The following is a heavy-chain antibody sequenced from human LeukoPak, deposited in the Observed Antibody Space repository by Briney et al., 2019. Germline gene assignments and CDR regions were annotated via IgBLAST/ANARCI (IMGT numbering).Heavy chain of an antibody. CDR1: GYTFTSYA. CDR2: INTGNGNT. V-gene: IGHV1-3*04. D-gene: IGHD1-26*01. CDR3: ARSGSALDYYGMDV. J-gene: IGHJ6*02. Sequence: ASVKVSCKASGYTFTSYAMHWVRQAPGQSLEWVGWINTGNGNTKNSQKFQGRVTTTWDASASTAYMELSSLTYEDTAVYYCARSGSALDYYGMDVWGQGTTVTVSS.